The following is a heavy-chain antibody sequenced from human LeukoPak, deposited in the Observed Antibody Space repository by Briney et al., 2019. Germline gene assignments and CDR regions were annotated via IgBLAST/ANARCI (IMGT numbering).Heavy chain of an antibody. CDR1: GGSFSGYY. CDR3: ASLRLLFGES. J-gene: IGHJ5*01. D-gene: IGHD3-10*01. Sequence: SETLSLTCAVYGGSFSGYYWSWIRQPPGKGLEWIGENNHSGSTNYNPSLKSRVTISVDTSKNQFSLKLSSVTAADTAVYYCASLRLLFGESWGQGTLVTGSS. CDR2: NNHSGST. V-gene: IGHV4-34*01.